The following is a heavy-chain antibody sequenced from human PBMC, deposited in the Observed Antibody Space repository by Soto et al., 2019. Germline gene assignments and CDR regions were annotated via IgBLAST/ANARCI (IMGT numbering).Heavy chain of an antibody. J-gene: IGHJ6*02. CDR1: GFTFNSYG. CDR3: ARYRCGSSDFHYYALDV. CDR2: ITYDATKT. V-gene: IGHV3-30*03. Sequence: QVQLVESGGGVVQPGRSLRLSCAASGFTFNSYGMHWVRQGPGTGLEWVAFITYDATKTYYADSVKGRFTISRDNSNSALYDRMDSEPGEHTAVYYCARYRCGSSDFHYYALDVWGQGTTVTVPS. D-gene: IGHD1-1*01.